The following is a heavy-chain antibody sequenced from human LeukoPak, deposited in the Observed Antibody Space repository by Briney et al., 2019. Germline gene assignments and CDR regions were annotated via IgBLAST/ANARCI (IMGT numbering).Heavy chain of an antibody. D-gene: IGHD6-6*01. CDR1: GFTFSSYA. Sequence: GGSLRLSCAASGFTFSSYAMSWVRQAPGKGLEWVSAISGSGGSTYYADSVKGRFTISRDNSKNTLYLQMNSLRAEDTAVYYCATSRGYSSSSGGYWGQGTLVTVPS. CDR2: ISGSGGST. J-gene: IGHJ4*02. CDR3: ATSRGYSSSSGGY. V-gene: IGHV3-23*01.